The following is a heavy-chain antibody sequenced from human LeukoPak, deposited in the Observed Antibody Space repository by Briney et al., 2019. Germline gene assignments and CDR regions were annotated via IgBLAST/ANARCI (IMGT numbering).Heavy chain of an antibody. V-gene: IGHV4-59*01. CDR1: GGSISSYY. CDR2: IYYSGST. D-gene: IGHD6-13*01. CDR3: ARGHDSSSPYY. J-gene: IGHJ4*02. Sequence: PSETLSLTCTVSGGSISSYYWSWIRQPPGKGLEWIGYIYYSGSTNYNPSLKSRVTISVDTSKNQFSLKLSSVTAADTAVYYCARGHDSSSPYYWGQGTLVTVSS.